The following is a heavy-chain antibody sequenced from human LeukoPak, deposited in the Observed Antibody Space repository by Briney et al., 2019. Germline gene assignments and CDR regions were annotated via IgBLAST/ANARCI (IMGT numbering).Heavy chain of an antibody. CDR2: ISWDGGST. CDR3: AKEGAVAGRGKNYFGY. J-gene: IGHJ4*02. V-gene: IGHV3-43D*03. CDR1: GFTFDDYA. Sequence: GGSLRLSCAASGFTFDDYAMHWVRQAPGKGLEWVSLISWDGGSTYYADSVKGRFTISRDNSKNSLYLQMNSLRAEDTALYYCAKEGAVAGRGKNYFGYWGQGTLVTVSS. D-gene: IGHD6-19*01.